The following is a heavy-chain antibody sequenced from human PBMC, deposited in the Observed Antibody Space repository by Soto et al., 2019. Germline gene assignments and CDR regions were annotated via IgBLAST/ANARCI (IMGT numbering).Heavy chain of an antibody. D-gene: IGHD3-10*01. Sequence: GGSLRLSCAASGFPFGDFGMHWLRQAPGKGLEWVAVISHDGSDKFYADSVKARFTISRDNSKNTLYLQMSGLRGEDTAVYYCARCHYSGSARTYGMDVWGQGTTVTVSS. CDR1: GFPFGDFG. CDR3: ARCHYSGSARTYGMDV. J-gene: IGHJ6*02. CDR2: ISHDGSDK. V-gene: IGHV3-30*03.